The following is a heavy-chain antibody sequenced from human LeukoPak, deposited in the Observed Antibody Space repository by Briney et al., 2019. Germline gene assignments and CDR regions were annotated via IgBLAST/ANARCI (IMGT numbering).Heavy chain of an antibody. Sequence: GGSLRLSCAASGFTFSDYYMSWIRQAPGKGLEWVSAISGSGGSTYYADSVKGRFTISRDNSKNTLYLQMNSLRAEDTAVYYCAKGPYSSSLPFDYWGQGTLVTVSS. CDR3: AKGPYSSSLPFDY. CDR2: ISGSGGST. J-gene: IGHJ4*02. V-gene: IGHV3-23*01. CDR1: GFTFSDYY. D-gene: IGHD6-6*01.